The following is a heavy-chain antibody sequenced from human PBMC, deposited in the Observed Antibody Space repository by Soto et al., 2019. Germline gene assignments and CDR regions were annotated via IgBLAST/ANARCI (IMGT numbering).Heavy chain of an antibody. CDR1: GGTFSSYT. V-gene: IGHV1-69*02. CDR3: ARTFYGDYKDYYFHY. J-gene: IGHJ4*02. D-gene: IGHD4-17*01. CDR2: IIPILGIA. Sequence: QVQLVQSGAEVKKPGSSVKVSCKASGGTFSSYTISWVRQAPGQGLEWMGRIIPILGIANYAQKFQGRVTITADKSTSTANMELSSLTSEDTAVYYCARTFYGDYKDYYFHYWGQGTLVTVSS.